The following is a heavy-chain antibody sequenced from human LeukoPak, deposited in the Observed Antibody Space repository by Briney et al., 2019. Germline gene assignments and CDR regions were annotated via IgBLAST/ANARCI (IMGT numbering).Heavy chain of an antibody. CDR1: GFTFSSYS. Sequence: PGGSLRLSCAASGFTFSSYSMNWVRQAPGKGLEWVSSISSSSSYIYYADSVKGRFTISRDNAKNSLYLQMNSLRAEDTAVYYCARNRGLRYFDSPIPTGWGQGTLVTVSS. CDR2: ISSSSSYI. J-gene: IGHJ4*02. D-gene: IGHD3-9*01. CDR3: ARNRGLRYFDSPIPTG. V-gene: IGHV3-21*01.